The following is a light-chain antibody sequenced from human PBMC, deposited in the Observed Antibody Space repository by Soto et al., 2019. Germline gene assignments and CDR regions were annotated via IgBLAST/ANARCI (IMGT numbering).Light chain of an antibody. J-gene: IGKJ4*01. Sequence: EIVMTQSPVTLSVSPGERVTLPCRASQSVSSHVAWYQQKPGQTPRLLIYGASTRATGIPARFSGSGSGTEFTLTISSLQSEDFAVYYCQQYNQWPVTFGGGTKVEIK. CDR2: GAS. CDR3: QQYNQWPVT. CDR1: QSVSSH. V-gene: IGKV3-15*01.